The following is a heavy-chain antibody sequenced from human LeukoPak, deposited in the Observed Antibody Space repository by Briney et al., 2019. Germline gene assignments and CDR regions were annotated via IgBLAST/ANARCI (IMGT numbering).Heavy chain of an antibody. J-gene: IGHJ4*02. CDR2: IYTTGST. V-gene: IGHV4-4*07. CDR1: GGSISSYY. Sequence: QTSETLSLTCTVSGGSISSYYWTWIRQPAGKGLEWIGRIYTTGSTNYNPSLNSRVTMSVDTSKNQFSLKLSSVTAADTAVYYCAKKIAVAGKAGFDYWGQGTLVTVSS. D-gene: IGHD6-19*01. CDR3: AKKIAVAGKAGFDY.